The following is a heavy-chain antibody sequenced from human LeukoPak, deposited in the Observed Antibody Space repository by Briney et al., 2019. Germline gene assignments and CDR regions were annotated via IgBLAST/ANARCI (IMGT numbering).Heavy chain of an antibody. Sequence: SETLSLTCTVSGGSISNYYWSWIRQPPGKGLEWIGYIYYSGSTNYNPSLKSRVTISVDTSKNQFSLKLSSVTAADTAVYYCARSTSMVRGASNWFDPWGQGTLVTVSS. D-gene: IGHD3-10*01. CDR1: GGSISNYY. CDR3: ARSTSMVRGASNWFDP. J-gene: IGHJ5*02. V-gene: IGHV4-59*08. CDR2: IYYSGST.